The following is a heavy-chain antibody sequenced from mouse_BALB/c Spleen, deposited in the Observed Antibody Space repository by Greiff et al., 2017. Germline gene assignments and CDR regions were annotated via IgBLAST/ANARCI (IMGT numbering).Heavy chain of an antibody. J-gene: IGHJ2*01. CDR2: ISSGGST. Sequence: EVQLVESGGGLVKPGGSLKLSCAASGFTFSSYAMSWVRQTPEKRLEWVASISSGGSTYYPDSVKGRFTISRDNARNILYLQMSSLRSEDTAMYYCARGGAYYRYDGFDDWGQGTTLTVSS. D-gene: IGHD2-14*01. CDR3: ARGGAYYRYDGFDD. CDR1: GFTFSSYA. V-gene: IGHV5-6-5*01.